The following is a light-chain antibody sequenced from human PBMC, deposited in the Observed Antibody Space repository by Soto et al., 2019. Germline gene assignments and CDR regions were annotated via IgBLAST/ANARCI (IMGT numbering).Light chain of an antibody. CDR2: GSS. CDR1: QRVSSTY. Sequence: ETVLPQSPSTLSLSPGERATLSCRASQRVSSTYLAWYQQQPGQAPRLLIYGSSNRATGIPDRFSGSGSGTDGTLTISRLEPEELAVYYCQQYGSSSWTFVQGTKVDIK. CDR3: QQYGSSSWT. J-gene: IGKJ1*01. V-gene: IGKV3-20*01.